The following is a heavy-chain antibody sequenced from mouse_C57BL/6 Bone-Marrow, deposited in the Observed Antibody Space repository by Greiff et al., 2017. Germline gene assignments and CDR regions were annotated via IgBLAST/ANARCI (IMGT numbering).Heavy chain of an antibody. J-gene: IGHJ3*01. CDR1: GFTFSNYW. Sequence: VQLKESGGGLVQPGGSMKLSCVASGFTFSNYWMNWVRQSPEKGLEWVAQIRLKSDNYATHYAESVKGRFTISRDDSKSSVYLQMNNLRAEDTGIYYCKLWFAYWGQGTLVTVSA. CDR2: IRLKSDNYAT. CDR3: KLWFAY. V-gene: IGHV6-3*01.